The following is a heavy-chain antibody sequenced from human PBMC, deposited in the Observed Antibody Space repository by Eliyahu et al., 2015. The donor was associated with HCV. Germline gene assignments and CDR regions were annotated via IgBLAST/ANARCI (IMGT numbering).Heavy chain of an antibody. D-gene: IGHD3-10*01. CDR2: ISSSSSYI. CDR3: ARDRVTMVRGVIDNYYYGMDV. V-gene: IGHV3-21*01. Sequence: EVQLVESGGGLVKPGGSLRLSCAASGFTFSSYSMNWVRQAPGKGLEWVSSISSSSSYIYYADSVKGRFTISRDNAKNSLYLQMNSLRAEDTAVYYCARDRVTMVRGVIDNYYYGMDVWGQGTTVTVSS. J-gene: IGHJ6*02. CDR1: GFTFSSYS.